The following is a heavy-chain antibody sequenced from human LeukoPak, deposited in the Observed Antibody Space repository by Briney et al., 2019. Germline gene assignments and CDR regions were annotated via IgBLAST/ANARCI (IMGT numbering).Heavy chain of an antibody. J-gene: IGHJ4*02. CDR1: GGSINGYSYY. CDR3: AEMATR. V-gene: IGHV4-39*07. Sequence: SETLSLTCTVSGGSINGYSYYWGWIRQPPGKGLEWIGTIYYNVFSSGTTYYNPSLKSRVTISVDTSKNQFSLRLSSVTAADTAVYYCAEMATRWGQGTLVTVSS. D-gene: IGHD5-24*01. CDR2: IYYNVFSSGTT.